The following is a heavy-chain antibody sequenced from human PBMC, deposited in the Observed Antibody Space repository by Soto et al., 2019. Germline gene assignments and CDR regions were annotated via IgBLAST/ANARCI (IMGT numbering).Heavy chain of an antibody. D-gene: IGHD1-26*01. J-gene: IGHJ5*02. V-gene: IGHV3-23*01. CDR3: AKNQGVELVPLATVDWFDP. CDR1: GFTFSSYA. CDR2: ISGSGGST. Sequence: GGSLRLSCAASGFTFSSYAMSWVRQAPGKGLEWVSAISGSGGSTYYADSVKGRFTISRDNSKSTVYLELNNLSAEDTAVYHCAKNQGVELVPLATVDWFDPWGQGSVVTVSS.